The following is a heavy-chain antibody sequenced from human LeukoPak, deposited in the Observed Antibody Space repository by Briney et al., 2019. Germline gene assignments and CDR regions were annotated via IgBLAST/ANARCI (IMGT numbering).Heavy chain of an antibody. CDR1: GFTFSSYS. CDR2: ISSSSSTI. J-gene: IGHJ4*02. CDR3: AKDRTWFGDYIDY. D-gene: IGHD3-10*01. V-gene: IGHV3-48*01. Sequence: GGSLRLSCAASGFTFSSYSMNWVRQAPGKGLEWVSYISSSSSTIYYADSVKGRFTISRDNSKNTLYLQMNSLRAEDTAVYYCAKDRTWFGDYIDYWGQGTLVTVSS.